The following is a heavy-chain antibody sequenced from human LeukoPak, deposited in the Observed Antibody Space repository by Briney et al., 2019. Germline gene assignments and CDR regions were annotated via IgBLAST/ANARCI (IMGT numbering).Heavy chain of an antibody. CDR2: ISYDGSNK. CDR1: GFTFSSYG. Sequence: PGGSLRLSCAAPGFTFSSYGMHWVRQAPGKGLEWVAVISYDGSNKYYADSVKGRFSISRDNSKNTLYLQMNSLRAEDTAVYYCARAWSSSSHRPYYYYMDVWGKGTTVTVSS. D-gene: IGHD6-6*01. J-gene: IGHJ6*03. CDR3: ARAWSSSSHRPYYYYMDV. V-gene: IGHV3-30*03.